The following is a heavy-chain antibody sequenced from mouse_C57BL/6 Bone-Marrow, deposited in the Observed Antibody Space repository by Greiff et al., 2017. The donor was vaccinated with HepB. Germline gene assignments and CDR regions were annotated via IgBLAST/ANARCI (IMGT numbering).Heavy chain of an antibody. D-gene: IGHD1-2*01. J-gene: IGHJ1*03. V-gene: IGHV1-5*01. CDR1: GYTFTSYW. CDR2: IYPGNSDT. Sequence: VQLQQSGTVLARPGASVKMSCKTSGYTFTSYWMHWVKQRPGQGLEWIGAIYPGNSDTSYNQKFKGKAKLTAVTSASTAYMELSSLTNEDSAVYYCRMGDHGGGWYFDVWGTGTTVTVSS. CDR3: RMGDHGGGWYFDV.